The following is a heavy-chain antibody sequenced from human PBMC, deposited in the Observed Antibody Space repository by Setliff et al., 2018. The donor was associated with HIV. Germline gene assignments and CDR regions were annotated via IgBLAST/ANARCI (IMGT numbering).Heavy chain of an antibody. Sequence: SETLSLTCAVSGYSISSGYYWGWIRQPPGKGLEWIGSIYHSGSTYYNPSLKSRVTISVDTSKNKFSLKLSSVTAADTAVYYCARVATGPESFDIWGQGTMVTVSS. CDR2: IYHSGST. CDR1: GYSISSGYY. D-gene: IGHD3-9*01. V-gene: IGHV4-38-2*01. J-gene: IGHJ3*02. CDR3: ARVATGPESFDI.